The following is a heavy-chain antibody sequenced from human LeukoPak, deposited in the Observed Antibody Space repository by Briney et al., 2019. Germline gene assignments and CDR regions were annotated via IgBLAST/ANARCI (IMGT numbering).Heavy chain of an antibody. Sequence: GGSLRLSCAASGFTFSSYTMNWVRQAPGKGLDWVSSISGNTYIYYAGSLKGRFTISRDNAKNSLYLQMNSLRAEDTAVYYCARDRGLGIAARPGDAFDMWGQGTMVTVSS. D-gene: IGHD6-6*01. J-gene: IGHJ3*02. CDR2: ISGNTYI. CDR1: GFTFSSYT. CDR3: ARDRGLGIAARPGDAFDM. V-gene: IGHV3-21*01.